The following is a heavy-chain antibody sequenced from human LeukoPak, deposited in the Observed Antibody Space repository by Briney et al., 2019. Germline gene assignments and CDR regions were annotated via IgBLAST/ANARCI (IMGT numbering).Heavy chain of an antibody. V-gene: IGHV4-4*02. J-gene: IGHJ4*02. CDR2: IYHSGST. D-gene: IGHD3-9*01. CDR1: GGSISSSNW. Sequence: SETLSLTCAVSGGSISSSNWWSWVRQPPGKGLEWIGEIYHSGSTNYNPSLKSRVTISVDKSKNQFSLKLSSVTAADTAVYYCASSGGYDILTGYWVDYWGQGTLVTVSS. CDR3: ASSGGYDILTGYWVDY.